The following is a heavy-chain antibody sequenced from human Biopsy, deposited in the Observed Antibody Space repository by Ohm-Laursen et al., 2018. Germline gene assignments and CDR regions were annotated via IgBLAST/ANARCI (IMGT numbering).Heavy chain of an antibody. V-gene: IGHV4-59*01. Sequence: SDPLSLTCTLSGDPFSSYYWSWIRQPPGKGLQGFGDAYFTVSTDYNPSLQSRVTISVDTSTNHFSLRLRSVTPADTAIYYCARDRGYYSDRTVPGYFDLWGRGTLVTVSS. CDR3: ARDRGYYSDRTVPGYFDL. CDR1: GDPFSSYY. D-gene: IGHD3-22*01. J-gene: IGHJ2*01. CDR2: AYFTVST.